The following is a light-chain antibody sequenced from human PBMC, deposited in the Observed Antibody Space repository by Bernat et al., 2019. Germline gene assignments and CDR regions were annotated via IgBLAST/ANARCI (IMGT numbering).Light chain of an antibody. J-gene: IGKJ5*01. CDR2: DAS. CDR3: QQYDDLPIT. Sequence: EIQMTQSPSSLSASVGDRVTITCQASQDISNYLNWYQQRPGKAPTLLIYDASNLKTGVPSRFSGSGSGTDFSFTISSLQPEDIATYFCQQYDDLPITFGQGTRLEIK. CDR1: QDISNY. V-gene: IGKV1-33*01.